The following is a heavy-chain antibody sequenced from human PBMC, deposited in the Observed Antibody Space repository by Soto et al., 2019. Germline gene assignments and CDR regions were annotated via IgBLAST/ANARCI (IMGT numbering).Heavy chain of an antibody. J-gene: IGHJ4*02. Sequence: SETLSLTCTVSGGSISSYYWSWIRQPPGKGLEWIGYIYYSGSTNYNPSLKSRVTISVDTSKNQFSLKLSPVTAADTAVYYCARVLDYYDSSGYLDYWGQGTLVTVS. D-gene: IGHD3-22*01. V-gene: IGHV4-59*01. CDR3: ARVLDYYDSSGYLDY. CDR2: IYYSGST. CDR1: GGSISSYY.